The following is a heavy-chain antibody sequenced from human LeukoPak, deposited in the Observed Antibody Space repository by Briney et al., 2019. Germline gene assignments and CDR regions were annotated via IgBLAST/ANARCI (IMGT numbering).Heavy chain of an antibody. CDR2: MNPNSGNT. CDR3: AIPGNIPVGWLDMDV. J-gene: IGHJ6*03. D-gene: IGHD1/OR15-1a*01. Sequence: GASVKVSCKASGYTFTSYDINWVRQATGQGLEWMGWMNPNSGNTGYAQKFQGRVTMTRNTSISTAYMELSSLRSEDTAVYYCAIPGNIPVGWLDMDVWGKGTTVTVSS. V-gene: IGHV1-8*01. CDR1: GYTFTSYD.